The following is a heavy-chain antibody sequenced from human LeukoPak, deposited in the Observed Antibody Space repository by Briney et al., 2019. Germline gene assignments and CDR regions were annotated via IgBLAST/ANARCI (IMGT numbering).Heavy chain of an antibody. CDR3: ARGRRSSSSYYYYYYYMDV. V-gene: IGHV4-4*02. Sequence: PSETLSLTCDVSGGSMSSSNWWSWVRQPPGKGLEWIGEINHSGSTNYNPSLKSRVTISVDTSKNQFSLKLSSVTAADTAVYYCARGRRSSSSYYYYYYYMDVWGKGTTVTVSS. CDR1: GGSMSSSNW. CDR2: INHSGST. J-gene: IGHJ6*03. D-gene: IGHD6-6*01.